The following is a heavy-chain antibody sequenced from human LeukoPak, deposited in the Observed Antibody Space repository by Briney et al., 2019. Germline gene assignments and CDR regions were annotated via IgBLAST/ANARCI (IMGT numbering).Heavy chain of an antibody. J-gene: IGHJ5*02. CDR2: INHSGST. CDR3: ARDAGGSVVVPAAAFDP. Sequence: PSETLSLTCAVYGGSFSGYYWSWIRQPPGKGLEWIGEINHSGSTNYNPSLKSRVTISVDTSKNQFSLKLSSVTAADTALYYCARDAGGSVVVPAAAFDPWGQGTLVTVSS. V-gene: IGHV4-34*01. D-gene: IGHD2-2*01. CDR1: GGSFSGYY.